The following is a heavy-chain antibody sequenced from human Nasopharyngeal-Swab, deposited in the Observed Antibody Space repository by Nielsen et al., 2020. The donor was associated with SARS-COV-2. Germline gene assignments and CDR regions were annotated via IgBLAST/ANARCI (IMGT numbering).Heavy chain of an antibody. CDR2: ISSSSSYI. D-gene: IGHD3-3*01. CDR1: GFTFSSYS. CDR3: AKGGGGDFWSGFYYYMDV. Sequence: GESLKISCAASGFTFSSYSMNWVRQAPGKGLEWVSSISSSSSYIYYADSVKGRFTISRDNAKNSLYLQMNSLRAEDTAVYYCAKGGGGDFWSGFYYYMDVWGKGTTVTVSS. J-gene: IGHJ6*03. V-gene: IGHV3-21*01.